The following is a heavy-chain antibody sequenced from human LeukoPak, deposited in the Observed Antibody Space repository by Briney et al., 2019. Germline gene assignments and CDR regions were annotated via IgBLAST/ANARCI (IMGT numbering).Heavy chain of an antibody. CDR2: ISYDGSNK. Sequence: GRSLRLSCAASGFTFSSYGMHWVRQAPGKGLEWVAVISYDGSNKYYADSVKGRFTISRDNSKNTLYLQMNSLRAEDTAVYYCAKRLRITIFGDNDPWGQGTLVTVSS. D-gene: IGHD3-3*01. J-gene: IGHJ5*02. V-gene: IGHV3-30*18. CDR3: AKRLRITIFGDNDP. CDR1: GFTFSSYG.